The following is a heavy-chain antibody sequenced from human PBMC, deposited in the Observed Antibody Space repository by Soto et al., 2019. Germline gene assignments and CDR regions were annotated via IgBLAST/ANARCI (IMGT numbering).Heavy chain of an antibody. CDR1: GFTFSSYA. D-gene: IGHD2-2*01. Sequence: GGSLRLSCAASGFTFSSYAMSWVRQAPGKGLEWVSAISGSGGSTYYADSVKGRFTISRGKSKNTLYLQMNSLRAEDTAVYYCARVVVVPAAMWRWGWFDPWGQGTLVTVSS. V-gene: IGHV3-23*01. CDR2: ISGSGGST. CDR3: ARVVVVPAAMWRWGWFDP. J-gene: IGHJ5*02.